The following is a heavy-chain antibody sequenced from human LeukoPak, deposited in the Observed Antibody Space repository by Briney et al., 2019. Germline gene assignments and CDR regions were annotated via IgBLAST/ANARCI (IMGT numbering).Heavy chain of an antibody. V-gene: IGHV3-33*01. Sequence: GGSLRLSCAASGFTFSNYGMHWVRQAPGKGLEWVTLIWSDGSNKYYLDSVKGRFTISRDNSKNTLYLQMNSLRAEDTAVYYCARYTDYFDYWGQGTLVTVSS. CDR2: IWSDGSNK. CDR1: GFTFSNYG. CDR3: ARYTDYFDY. J-gene: IGHJ4*02.